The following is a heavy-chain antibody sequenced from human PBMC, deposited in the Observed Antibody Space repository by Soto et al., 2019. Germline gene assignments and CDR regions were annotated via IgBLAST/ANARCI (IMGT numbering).Heavy chain of an antibody. Sequence: QVQLQESGPGLVKPSQTLSLTCTVSGGSISSGDYYWSWIRQPPGKGLEWIGYIYYSGSTYYNPSLKSRVTISVDTSKNQFSLKLSSVTAADTAVYYCARAPNSNYVFNNWFDPWGQGTLVTVSS. V-gene: IGHV4-30-4*01. CDR2: IYYSGST. CDR1: GGSISSGDYY. J-gene: IGHJ5*02. D-gene: IGHD4-4*01. CDR3: ARAPNSNYVFNNWFDP.